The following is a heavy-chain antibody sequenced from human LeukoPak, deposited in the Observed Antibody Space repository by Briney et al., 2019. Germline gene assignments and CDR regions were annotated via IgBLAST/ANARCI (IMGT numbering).Heavy chain of an antibody. Sequence: PSETLSLTCAASGVSISTNNWRNWVRQSPGNGLEWIGEIYHSGSTNYSPSLRGRVTVSVDKSKNQFSLNLNSVTAADTAVYYCARYVPVNSGSGSYFQDWGQGALVTVSS. V-gene: IGHV4-4*02. D-gene: IGHD3-10*01. CDR1: GVSISTNNW. CDR2: IYHSGST. J-gene: IGHJ4*02. CDR3: ARYVPVNSGSGSYFQD.